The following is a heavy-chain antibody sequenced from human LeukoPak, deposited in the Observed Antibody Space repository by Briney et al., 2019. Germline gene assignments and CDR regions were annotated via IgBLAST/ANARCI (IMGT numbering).Heavy chain of an antibody. V-gene: IGHV4-4*02. D-gene: IGHD2-21*02. J-gene: IGHJ6*02. CDR3: VRERDWDVSGMDV. CDR2: IYPSGST. CDR1: GVSISNSQW. Sequence: SGTLSLTCAVSGVSISNSQWWSWVRQPPGKGLEWIGRIYPSGSTNYNPSLESRVTMSIDTARNQFSLKLNSVTAADTAVFYCVRERDWDVSGMDVWGRGTTVTVSS.